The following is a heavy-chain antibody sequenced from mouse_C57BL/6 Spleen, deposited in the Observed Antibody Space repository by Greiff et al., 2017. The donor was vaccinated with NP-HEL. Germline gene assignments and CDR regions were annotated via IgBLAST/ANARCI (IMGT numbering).Heavy chain of an antibody. CDR3: ATYYYGSRYYAMDY. CDR2: ISYDGSN. V-gene: IGHV3-6*01. J-gene: IGHJ4*01. D-gene: IGHD1-1*01. CDR1: GYSITSGYY. Sequence: EVQLVESGPGLVKPSQSLSLTCSVTGYSITSGYYWNWIRQFPGNKLEWMGYISYDGSNNYNPSLKNRISITRDTSKNQFFLKLNSVTTEDTATYYCATYYYGSRYYAMDYWGQGTSVTVSS.